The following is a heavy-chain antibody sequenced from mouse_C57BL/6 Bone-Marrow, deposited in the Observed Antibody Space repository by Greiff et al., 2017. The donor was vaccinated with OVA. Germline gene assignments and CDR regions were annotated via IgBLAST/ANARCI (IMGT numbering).Heavy chain of an antibody. Sequence: EVKLVESGPGLVKPSQSLSLTCSVTGYSITSGYYWNWIRQFPGNKLEWMGYISYDGSNNYNPSLKNRISITRDTSKNQFFLKLNSVTTEDTATYYCARGDDGYPFAYWGQGTLVTVSA. V-gene: IGHV3-6*01. J-gene: IGHJ3*01. CDR2: ISYDGSN. CDR3: ARGDDGYPFAY. D-gene: IGHD2-3*01. CDR1: GYSITSGYY.